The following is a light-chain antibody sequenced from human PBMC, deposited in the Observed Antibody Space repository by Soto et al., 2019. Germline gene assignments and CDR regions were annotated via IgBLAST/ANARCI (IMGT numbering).Light chain of an antibody. Sequence: QSALTQPASVSGSPGQSITISCSGTSSDVGGYNYVSWYQQHPGKAPKLMIFDVSNRPSGISNRFSGSKSGNTASLTISGLQAEDEADYYCNSYTNINTLVFGGGTKLTVL. J-gene: IGLJ3*02. V-gene: IGLV2-14*03. CDR3: NSYTNINTLV. CDR1: SSDVGGYNY. CDR2: DVS.